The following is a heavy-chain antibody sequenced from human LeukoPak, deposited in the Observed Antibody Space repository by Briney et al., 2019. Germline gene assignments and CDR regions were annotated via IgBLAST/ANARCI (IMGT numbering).Heavy chain of an antibody. J-gene: IGHJ4*02. CDR3: ARYCSGGSCSYFDY. CDR2: IYYSGST. Sequence: PSETLSLTCTVSGGSISSGGYYWSWIRQHPGKGLEWIGYIYYSGSTYYNPSLKSRVTISVDTSKNQFSLKLSSVTVADTAVYYCARYCSGGSCSYFDYWGQGTLVTVSS. CDR1: GGSISSGGYY. D-gene: IGHD2-15*01. V-gene: IGHV4-31*03.